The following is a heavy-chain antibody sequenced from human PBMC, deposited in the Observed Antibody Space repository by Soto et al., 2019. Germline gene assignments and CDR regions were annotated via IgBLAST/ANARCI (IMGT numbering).Heavy chain of an antibody. V-gene: IGHV2-5*02. J-gene: IGHJ4*02. CDR3: AHIRSSIIVVVYFDY. CDR2: IYWDDDK. CDR1: GFSLSTSGVG. Sequence: QITLKESGPTLVKPTQTLTLTCTFSGFSLSTSGVGVGWIRQPPGKALEWLALIYWDDDKRYSPSLKSRLTTTKDTSKNQGVLTMTNMDPVDTATYYCAHIRSSIIVVVYFDYWGQGTLVTVSS. D-gene: IGHD3-22*01.